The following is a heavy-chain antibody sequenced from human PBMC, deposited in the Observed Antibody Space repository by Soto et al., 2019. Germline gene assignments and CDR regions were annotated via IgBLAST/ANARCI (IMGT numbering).Heavy chain of an antibody. J-gene: IGHJ4*02. CDR3: PRVLPSAYYQFDY. D-gene: IGHD3-22*01. CDR2: IYYSGST. V-gene: IGHV4-61*01. CDR1: GGSVSSGSYY. Sequence: PSETLSLTCTVSGGSVSSGSYYWSWIRQPPGKGLEWIGYIYYSGSTNYNPSLKSRVTISVDTSKNQFSLKLSSVTAADTAGYYCPRVLPSAYYQFDYWGQGTQVTVSS.